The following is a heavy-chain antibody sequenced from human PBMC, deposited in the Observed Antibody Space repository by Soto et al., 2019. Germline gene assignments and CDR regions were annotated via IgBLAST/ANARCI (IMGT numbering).Heavy chain of an antibody. V-gene: IGHV3-23*01. D-gene: IGHD2-21*02. J-gene: IGHJ4*02. Sequence: GGSLRLSCAASGFTFSSYAMSWVRQAPGKGLEWVSAISGSGGSTYYADSVKGRFTISRDNSKNTLYLQMNSLRAEDTAVYYCAKDPGPRHCGGDCYPYYFDYWGQGTLVTVSS. CDR2: ISGSGGST. CDR1: GFTFSSYA. CDR3: AKDPGPRHCGGDCYPYYFDY.